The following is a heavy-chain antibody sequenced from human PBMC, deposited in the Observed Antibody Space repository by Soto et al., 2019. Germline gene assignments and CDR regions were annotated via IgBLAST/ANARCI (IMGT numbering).Heavy chain of an antibody. CDR1: GFTFSEDA. CDR2: IWYDGSKK. D-gene: IGHD3-10*01. J-gene: IGHJ4*02. CDR3: GGEGRYTALFSGFDY. V-gene: IGHV3-33*01. Sequence: QVDLVESGGGVVQPGKSLRLSCATSGFTFSEDAMHWVRQAPGKGLERVAVIWYDGSKKHYADSVKGRFSISRDNSKNTLFLQKNSLPGGEAAVYWCGGEGRYTALFSGFDYWGQGTLVTVSS.